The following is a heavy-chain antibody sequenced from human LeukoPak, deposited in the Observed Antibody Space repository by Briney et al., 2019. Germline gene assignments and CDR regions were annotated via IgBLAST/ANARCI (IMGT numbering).Heavy chain of an antibody. Sequence: GGSLRLSCAASGFTFSSYWMNWVRQTPGKGLEWVANIKQDGDEKYYVDSVRGRFTISRDNAKNSLYLQMNSLRAEDTAVYYCARGVSVVAATPRLLNYWGQGTLVIVSS. CDR2: IKQDGDEK. D-gene: IGHD2-15*01. J-gene: IGHJ4*02. V-gene: IGHV3-7*01. CDR1: GFTFSSYW. CDR3: ARGVSVVAATPRLLNY.